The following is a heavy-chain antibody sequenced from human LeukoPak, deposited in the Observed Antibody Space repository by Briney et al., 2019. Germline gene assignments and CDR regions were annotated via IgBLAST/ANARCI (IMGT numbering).Heavy chain of an antibody. CDR3: ARGRSYYDSSGYYRHYFDY. J-gene: IGHJ4*02. CDR2: INHSGST. Sequence: SETLSLTCVVYGGSFSGYYWSWIRQPPGKGLEWIGEINHSGSTNYNPPLKSRVTISVDTSKNQFSLKLSSVTAADTAVYYCARGRSYYDSSGYYRHYFDYWGQGTLVTVSS. CDR1: GGSFSGYY. D-gene: IGHD3-22*01. V-gene: IGHV4-34*01.